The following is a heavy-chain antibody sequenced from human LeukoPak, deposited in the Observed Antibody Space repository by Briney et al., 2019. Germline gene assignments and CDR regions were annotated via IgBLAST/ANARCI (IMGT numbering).Heavy chain of an antibody. Sequence: GGSLRLSCAASGFSFSSYDMNWVRQAPGKGLEWVSYIDSSGSTIHYADSVKGRFTISRDNAKNSLYLQMNGLRAEDTAVYYCTRGVGRAHYYYYMDVWGKGTTVPVSS. D-gene: IGHD3-10*01. CDR3: TRGVGRAHYYYYMDV. CDR2: IDSSGSTI. J-gene: IGHJ6*03. V-gene: IGHV3-48*03. CDR1: GFSFSSYD.